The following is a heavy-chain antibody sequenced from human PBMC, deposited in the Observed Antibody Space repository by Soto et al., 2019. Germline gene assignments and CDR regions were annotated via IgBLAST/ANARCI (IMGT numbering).Heavy chain of an antibody. Sequence: GESLKISCKGSGYSFTSYWIGWVRQMPGKALEWMGIIYPGDSDTRYSPSFQGQVTISADKSISTAYLQWSSLKASDTAMYYCARLLYDFWSGYYTHPSPFDYWGQGTLVTVSS. CDR2: IYPGDSDT. V-gene: IGHV5-51*01. CDR1: GYSFTSYW. D-gene: IGHD3-3*01. J-gene: IGHJ4*02. CDR3: ARLLYDFWSGYYTHPSPFDY.